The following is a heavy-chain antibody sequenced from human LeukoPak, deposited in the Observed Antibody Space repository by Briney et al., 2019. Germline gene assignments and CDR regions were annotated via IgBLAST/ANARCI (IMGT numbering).Heavy chain of an antibody. Sequence: GGSLRLSCTASGFAFSVYAMSWVRQAPGKGLEWVSYISSSGGTIYYADSVKGRFTISRDNAKNSLYLQMNSLRAEDTAVYYCARKQVDSVAMEYYFDYWGQGTLVTVSS. V-gene: IGHV3-48*03. CDR2: ISSSGGTI. CDR1: GFAFSVYA. D-gene: IGHD5-12*01. J-gene: IGHJ4*02. CDR3: ARKQVDSVAMEYYFDY.